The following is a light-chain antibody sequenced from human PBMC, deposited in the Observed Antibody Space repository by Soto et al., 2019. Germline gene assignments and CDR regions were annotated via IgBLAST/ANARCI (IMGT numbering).Light chain of an antibody. CDR1: QGISSY. CDR3: QQDYSYPPA. V-gene: IGKV1-8*01. CDR2: AAS. Sequence: AIRMTQSPSSLSASTGDRVTITCRARQGISSYLAWYQQKPGKSPKLLIYAASTLQNGVPSRFSGSGSGTDFTLTFNGLQSEDFEAYYCQQDYSYPPAFGLGTKVEI. J-gene: IGKJ1*01.